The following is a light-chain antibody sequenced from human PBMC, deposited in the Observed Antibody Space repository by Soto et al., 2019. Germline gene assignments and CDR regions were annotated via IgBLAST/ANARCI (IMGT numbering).Light chain of an antibody. CDR1: QNIGSF. CDR3: QQYYTSPPF. Sequence: AIRMTQSPSSFSASTGDRVTITCRASQNIGSFLAWYQQQPGKAPKLLIYDASTLQSGVPSRFSGSGSGTDFALTISCLQSEDFATYYCQQYYTSPPFFGGGTKVEIK. V-gene: IGKV1-8*01. CDR2: DAS. J-gene: IGKJ4*01.